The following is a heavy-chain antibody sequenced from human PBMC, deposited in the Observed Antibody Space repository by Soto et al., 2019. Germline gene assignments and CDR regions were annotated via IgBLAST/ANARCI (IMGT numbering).Heavy chain of an antibody. Sequence: QVQLVESGGGVVQPGRSLRLSCAASVFSFSSYAMHWVRQAPIKGLEWVAVISYDGSNKYYADSVKGRFTISRDNSKNTLYLQMNSLRAEDTAVYYCVTDKTPGIAAAGTPFCFDYWGQGTLVTVSS. CDR1: VFSFSSYA. D-gene: IGHD6-13*01. CDR3: VTDKTPGIAAAGTPFCFDY. J-gene: IGHJ4*02. CDR2: ISYDGSNK. V-gene: IGHV3-30-3*01.